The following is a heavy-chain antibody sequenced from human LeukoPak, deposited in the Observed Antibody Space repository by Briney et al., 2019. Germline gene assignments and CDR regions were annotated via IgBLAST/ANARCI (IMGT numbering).Heavy chain of an antibody. CDR1: GGSIRGYY. J-gene: IGHJ6*03. CDR2: IYYSESN. Sequence: PSETLSLTCTVSGGSIRGYYWSWVRQPPGKGLEWIAYIYYSESNNYNPSLKSRVTISLDTSKNQFSLKLSSVTAADTAVYYCAVGATHYYMDVWGKGTTVTVSS. D-gene: IGHD3-16*01. V-gene: IGHV4-59*08. CDR3: AVGATHYYMDV.